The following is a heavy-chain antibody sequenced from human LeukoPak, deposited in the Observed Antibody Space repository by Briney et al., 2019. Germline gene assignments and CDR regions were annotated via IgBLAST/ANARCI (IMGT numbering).Heavy chain of an antibody. CDR2: ISSSSSTI. CDR1: GFTFSSYS. V-gene: IGHV3-48*01. Sequence: GGSLRLSCAASGFTFSSYSMNWVRQAPGKGLEWVSYISSSSSTIYYADSVKGRFTISRDNAKNSLYLQMNSLKTEDTAVYYCTATYYYDDYWGQGTLVTVSS. CDR3: TATYYYDDY. J-gene: IGHJ4*02. D-gene: IGHD3-22*01.